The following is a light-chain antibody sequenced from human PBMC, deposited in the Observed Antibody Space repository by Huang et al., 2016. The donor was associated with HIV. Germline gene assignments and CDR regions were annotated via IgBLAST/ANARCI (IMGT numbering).Light chain of an antibody. CDR1: QSVGGS. CDR3: QHYNNWPPRGT. J-gene: IGKJ1*01. CDR2: DTS. Sequence: ELVMTQSPATLSVSPGERATLSCRASQSVGGSIAWYQQQVGQAPRLLIFDTSTRATGVPARFRGSESGAEFALTITSLQSADFAIYYCQHYNNWPPRGTFGQGTKVEIK. V-gene: IGKV3-15*01.